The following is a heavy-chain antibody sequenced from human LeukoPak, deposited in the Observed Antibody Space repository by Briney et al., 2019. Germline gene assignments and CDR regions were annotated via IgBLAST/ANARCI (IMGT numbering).Heavy chain of an antibody. CDR2: IGIRGDT. D-gene: IGHD6-19*01. Sequence: PGGSLRLSCAASGFTFIGYDMHWVRQVIGKGLEWVSAIGIRGDTHYSGSVKGRFTISRENAESSLYLQMNSLRAEDTAVYYCARDGIQVSGIDEFDYWGQGTLVTVSS. CDR3: ARDGIQVSGIDEFDY. CDR1: GFTFIGYD. J-gene: IGHJ4*02. V-gene: IGHV3-13*01.